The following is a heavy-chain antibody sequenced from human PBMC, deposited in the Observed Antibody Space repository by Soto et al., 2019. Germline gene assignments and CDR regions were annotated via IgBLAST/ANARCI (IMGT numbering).Heavy chain of an antibody. CDR1: GFTFSNYA. V-gene: IGHV3-23*01. Sequence: PGGSLRLSCAASGFTFSNYAVTWVRQVPGKGLEWVSTISGSGGSTYYADSVKGRFTISRDNSKNTLYLQMNSLRAEDTAVYYCAKDQGSSWYEIDYWGQGTLVTVS. J-gene: IGHJ4*02. CDR3: AKDQGSSWYEIDY. CDR2: ISGSGGST. D-gene: IGHD6-13*01.